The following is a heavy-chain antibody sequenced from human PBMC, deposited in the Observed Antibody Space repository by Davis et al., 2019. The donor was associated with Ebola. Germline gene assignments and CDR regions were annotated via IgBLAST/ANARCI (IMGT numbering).Heavy chain of an antibody. J-gene: IGHJ5*02. Sequence: GESLKISCAASGFTFSSYSMNWVRQAPGKGLEWASSISSSSSYIYYADSVKGRFTISRDNAKNSLYLQMNSLRAEDTAVYYCAKPGGQAGWFDPWGQGTLVTVSS. CDR2: ISSSSSYI. CDR1: GFTFSSYS. D-gene: IGHD1-14*01. CDR3: AKPGGQAGWFDP. V-gene: IGHV3-21*01.